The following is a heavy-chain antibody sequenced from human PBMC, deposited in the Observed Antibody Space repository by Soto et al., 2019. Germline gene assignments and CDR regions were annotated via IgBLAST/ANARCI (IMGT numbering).Heavy chain of an antibody. CDR1: GFTFSSYA. CDR2: ISGSGGST. V-gene: IGHV3-23*01. Sequence: GGSLRLSCAASGFTFSSYAMSWVRQAPGKGLEWVSAISGSGGSTYYADSVKGRFTTSRDNSKNTLYLQMNSLRAEDTAVYYCAKELGSIAVAGTGAYYFDYWGQGTLVTVSS. D-gene: IGHD6-19*01. J-gene: IGHJ4*02. CDR3: AKELGSIAVAGTGAYYFDY.